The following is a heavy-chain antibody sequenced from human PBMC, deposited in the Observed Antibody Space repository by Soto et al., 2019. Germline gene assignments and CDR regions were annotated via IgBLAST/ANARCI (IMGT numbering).Heavy chain of an antibody. V-gene: IGHV3-23*01. CDR2: ISGSGGST. Sequence: AGSLRLSCAASGFTFSSYAMSWVRQAPGKGLEWVSAISGSGGSTYYADSVKGRFTISRDNSKNTLYLQMNSLRAEDTAVYYCAKDLDYGNYVFHDYWGQGTLVTVSS. CDR3: AKDLDYGNYVFHDY. D-gene: IGHD4-17*01. CDR1: GFTFSSYA. J-gene: IGHJ4*02.